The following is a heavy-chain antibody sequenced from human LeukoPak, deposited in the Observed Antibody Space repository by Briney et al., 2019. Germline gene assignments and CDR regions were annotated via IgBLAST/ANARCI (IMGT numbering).Heavy chain of an antibody. CDR3: ARGTRALRVRFDY. Sequence: SETLSLTCAVYGGSFSGYYWSWIRQPPGKGLEWIGEINHSGSTNYNPSLKSRVTISVDTSKNQFSLKLSSVTAADTAVYYRARGTRALRVRFDYWGQGTLVTVSS. CDR2: INHSGST. V-gene: IGHV4-34*01. CDR1: GGSFSGYY. J-gene: IGHJ4*02. D-gene: IGHD5-12*01.